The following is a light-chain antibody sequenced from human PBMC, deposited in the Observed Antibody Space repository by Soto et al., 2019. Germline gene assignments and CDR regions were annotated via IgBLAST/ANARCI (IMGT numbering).Light chain of an antibody. CDR2: GAS. CDR3: QQYNNWPRT. J-gene: IGKJ2*01. CDR1: QSVSSS. Sequence: EIVMTQSPVTLSVSPGERATLSCRASQSVSSSLAWFQQKPGQAPRLLIYGASTRATGIPARFSGSGSGTEITLTISSLQSEDFAVYYCQQYNNWPRTFGQGTKLEMK. V-gene: IGKV3-15*01.